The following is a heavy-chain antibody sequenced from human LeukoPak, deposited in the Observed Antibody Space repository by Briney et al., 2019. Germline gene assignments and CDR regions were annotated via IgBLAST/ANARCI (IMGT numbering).Heavy chain of an antibody. V-gene: IGHV4-34*01. J-gene: IGHJ5*01. D-gene: IGHD5-18*01. CDR2: INHSGST. Sequence: SETLSLTCAVYGGSFSGYYWSWIRQPPGEGLEWIGEINHSGSTNYNPSLKSRVTISVDTTKNQFSLKLSSVTAADTAVYYCARAPGRYSYGQFPLLAWGHGTLVTVSS. CDR3: ARAPGRYSYGQFPLLA. CDR1: GGSFSGYY.